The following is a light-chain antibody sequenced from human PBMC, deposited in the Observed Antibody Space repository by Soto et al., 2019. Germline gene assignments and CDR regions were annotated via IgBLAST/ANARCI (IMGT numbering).Light chain of an antibody. CDR3: QQYYSDFFT. J-gene: IGKJ2*01. V-gene: IGKV4-1*01. CDR1: QSLLYSSNNKTY. CDR2: WAS. Sequence: DIVMTQSPDSLTVSLGERATINCKSSQSLLYSSNNKTYLAWYQRRPGQSPKMLIFWASARESGVPDRFAGSGSETDFTLTMTRLQAEDAAVYYCQQYYSDFFTFGQGTRLEIK.